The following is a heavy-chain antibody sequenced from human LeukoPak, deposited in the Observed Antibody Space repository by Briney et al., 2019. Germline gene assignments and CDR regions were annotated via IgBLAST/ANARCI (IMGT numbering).Heavy chain of an antibody. V-gene: IGHV3-66*01. Sequence: GGSLRLSCAASGFTVSSNYMSWVRQAPGKGLEWVSVIYSGGSTYYADSVKGRFTISRDNSKNTLYLQMNSLRAEDTAVYYCARGYGDPYYYYGMDVWGQGTTVTVSS. CDR2: IYSGGST. J-gene: IGHJ6*02. D-gene: IGHD4-17*01. CDR3: ARGYGDPYYYYGMDV. CDR1: GFTVSSNY.